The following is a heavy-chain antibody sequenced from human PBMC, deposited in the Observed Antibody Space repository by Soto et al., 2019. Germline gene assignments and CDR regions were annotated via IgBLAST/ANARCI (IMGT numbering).Heavy chain of an antibody. CDR3: ARTSFGGLTWRMAPHMTFYAYGMDV. J-gene: IGHJ6*02. Sequence: QVQLVESGGGVVQPGGSLRLSCAASGFTFSSYGMYWVRQAPGKGLEWVAIMSYDGSTKYFADSVKGRFTISRDNSQNNLFFQMNSLRAEDTAVYYCARTSFGGLTWRMAPHMTFYAYGMDVWGQGTTVTVSS. CDR2: MSYDGSTK. V-gene: IGHV3-30-3*01. CDR1: GFTFSSYG. D-gene: IGHD3-16*01.